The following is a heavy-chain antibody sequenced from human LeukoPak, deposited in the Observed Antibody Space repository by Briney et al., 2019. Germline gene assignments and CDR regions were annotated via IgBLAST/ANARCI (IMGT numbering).Heavy chain of an antibody. V-gene: IGHV3-73*01. Sequence: GGSLRLSCAASGFTFSGSAIHWVRQSSGKGLEWVGQIDKKDKGYATATAYAASVKGRFTISRDDSINTAYLQMNSLKTEDTAVYYCTTDDDGGLGHWGQGTLVTVSS. J-gene: IGHJ4*02. CDR3: TTDDDGGLGH. CDR2: IDKKDKGYATAT. CDR1: GFTFSGSA. D-gene: IGHD3-16*01.